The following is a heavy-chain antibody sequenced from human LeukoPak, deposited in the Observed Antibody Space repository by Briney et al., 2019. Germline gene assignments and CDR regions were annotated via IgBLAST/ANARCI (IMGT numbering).Heavy chain of an antibody. CDR2: ISYDGSDK. CDR1: RFTFSNYV. D-gene: IGHD3-10*02. V-gene: IGHV3-30*18. CDR3: AELGITMIGGV. Sequence: GGSLRLSCAASRFTFSNYVMHWVRQAPGKGLEWVAVISYDGSDKYYADSVKGRFTISRDNSKNTLYLQMNSLRAEDTVVYYCAELGITMIGGVWGKGTTVTISS. J-gene: IGHJ6*04.